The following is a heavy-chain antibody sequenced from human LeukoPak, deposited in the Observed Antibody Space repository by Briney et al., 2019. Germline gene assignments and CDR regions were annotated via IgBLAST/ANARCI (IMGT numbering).Heavy chain of an antibody. CDR1: GFTFSSYG. J-gene: IGHJ3*02. CDR3: ARGKENRYDSSGYFRPNAFDI. V-gene: IGHV3-30*03. Sequence: PGGSLRLSCAASGFTFSSYGMHWVGHAPGKGLEWVSVISYDGSNKYYADSVKGRFTISRDNSKNTLYLQMNSLRAEDTAVYYCARGKENRYDSSGYFRPNAFDIRGQGTMVTVSS. D-gene: IGHD3-22*01. CDR2: ISYDGSNK.